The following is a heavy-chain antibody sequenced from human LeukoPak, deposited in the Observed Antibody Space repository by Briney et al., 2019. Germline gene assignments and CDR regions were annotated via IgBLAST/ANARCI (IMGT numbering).Heavy chain of an antibody. V-gene: IGHV3-21*01. J-gene: IGHJ4*02. Sequence: GGSLRLSCAASGFTFSDYSMNWVRQTPSKGLEWVSCISGSGSYIYYADSVKGRFTISRDNAKNSLYLQMNSLRAEDTAVYYCARGGSGYSSGWYVPTLDYWGQGTLVTVSS. CDR3: ARGGSGYSSGWYVPTLDY. CDR1: GFTFSDYS. CDR2: ISGSGSYI. D-gene: IGHD6-19*01.